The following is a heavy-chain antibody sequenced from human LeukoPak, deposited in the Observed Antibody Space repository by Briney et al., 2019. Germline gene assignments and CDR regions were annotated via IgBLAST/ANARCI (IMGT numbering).Heavy chain of an antibody. CDR3: AKDTRRPVLRYFDWLSSGGMDV. D-gene: IGHD3-9*01. CDR1: GFTFSSYA. V-gene: IGHV3-23*01. Sequence: PGGSLRLSCAASGFTFSSYAMSWVRQAPGKGLEWVSAIRGSGGSTYYADSVKGRFTISRDNSKNTLYLQMNSLRAEDTAVYYCAKDTRRPVLRYFDWLSSGGMDVWGQGTTVTVSS. J-gene: IGHJ6*02. CDR2: IRGSGGST.